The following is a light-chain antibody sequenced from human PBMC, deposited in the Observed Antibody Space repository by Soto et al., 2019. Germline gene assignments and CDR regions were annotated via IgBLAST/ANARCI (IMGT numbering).Light chain of an antibody. V-gene: IGLV2-11*01. CDR3: CSYAGSYTRI. J-gene: IGLJ2*01. Sequence: QSALTQPRSVSGSPGQSVTISCTGTSSDIGDYNYVSWYQQHPGKAPKLIIYDVSKWPSGVPDRFSGSKSGNTASLTISGLQDEDEADYYCCSYAGSYTRIFGGGTKLTVL. CDR1: SSDIGDYNY. CDR2: DVS.